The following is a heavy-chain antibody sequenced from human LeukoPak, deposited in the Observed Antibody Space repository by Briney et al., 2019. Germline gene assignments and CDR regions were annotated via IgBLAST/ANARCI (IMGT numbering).Heavy chain of an antibody. CDR1: GFTFSNYW. J-gene: IGHJ5*02. CDR2: IKEDGSEK. Sequence: GGSLRLSCAASGFTFSNYWMSWVRQAPGKGLEWVANIKEDGSEKYYVDSVKGRFTVSRDNAKNSLFLQLSSLRVEDTAVYYCATYRATSWGQGALVTVSS. V-gene: IGHV3-7*03. CDR3: ATYRATS. D-gene: IGHD2-21*01.